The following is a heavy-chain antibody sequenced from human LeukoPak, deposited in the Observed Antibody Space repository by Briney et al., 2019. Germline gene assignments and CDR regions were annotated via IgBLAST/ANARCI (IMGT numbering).Heavy chain of an antibody. CDR3: ARAGSGRGPDI. J-gene: IGHJ3*02. Sequence: GGSLRLSCAASGFTFSSYAMHWVRQAPGKGLEWVAVISYDGSNKYYADSVKGRFTISRDNSKNTLYLQMNSLRAEDTAVYYCARAGSGRGPDIWGQGTMVTVSS. CDR1: GFTFSSYA. CDR2: ISYDGSNK. V-gene: IGHV3-30-3*01. D-gene: IGHD3-10*01.